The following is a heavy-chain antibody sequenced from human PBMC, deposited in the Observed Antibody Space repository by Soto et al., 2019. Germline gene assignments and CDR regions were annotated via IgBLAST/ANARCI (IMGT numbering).Heavy chain of an antibody. Sequence: QVQLVQSGAEVKKAGSSVKVSCKASGGTFSNYAISWVRQAPGQGLEWMGGIIPVIGTTNYAQKLQVRVTIMGDVSTIPAYMALSSLRLQNTAVYYCARVPLSVAPVNGDHNGYVDLWGRGTLVTVSS. CDR1: GGTFSNYA. CDR3: ARVPLSVAPVNGDHNGYVDL. V-gene: IGHV1-69*12. D-gene: IGHD1-20*01. CDR2: IIPVIGTT. J-gene: IGHJ2*01.